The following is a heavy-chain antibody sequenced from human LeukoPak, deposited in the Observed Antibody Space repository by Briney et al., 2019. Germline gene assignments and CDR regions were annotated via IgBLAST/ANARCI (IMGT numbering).Heavy chain of an antibody. CDR1: GGSISSYY. V-gene: IGHV4-59*12. J-gene: IGHJ6*02. CDR2: IYYSVST. CDR3: ARDSSTRVYYYYGMDV. Sequence: SETLSLTCTVSGGSISSYYWSWIRQPPGKGLEWIGYIYYSVSTNYNPSLKSRVTMSVDTSKNQFSLKLSSVTAANTAVYYCARDSSTRVYYYYGMDVWGQGTTATVSS. D-gene: IGHD2-2*01.